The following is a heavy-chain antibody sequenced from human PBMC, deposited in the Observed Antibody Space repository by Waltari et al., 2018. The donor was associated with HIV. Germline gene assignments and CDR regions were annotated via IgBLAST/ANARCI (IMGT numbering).Heavy chain of an antibody. V-gene: IGHV3-15*01. D-gene: IGHD3-16*01. J-gene: IGHJ4*02. CDR1: GFTFSDAW. CDR3: TTVGGGTRDY. Sequence: EVLLVESGGGLGKPGGSLRLSCAASGFTFSDAWMSWVRQAPGKGRGWVGGIKSNTDGGTTDYAAPVKGRFTISREDSKPTLYLEMNSLKTEDTAVYYCTTVGGGTRDYWGQGTLITVSS. CDR2: IKSNTDGGTT.